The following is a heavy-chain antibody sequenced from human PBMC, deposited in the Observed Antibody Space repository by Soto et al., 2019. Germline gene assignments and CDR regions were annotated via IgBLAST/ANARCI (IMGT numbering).Heavy chain of an antibody. D-gene: IGHD3-16*01. J-gene: IGHJ4*02. CDR1: GFTFSSYW. V-gene: IGHV3-7*03. Sequence: EVQLVESGGGLVQPGGSLRLSCAASGFTFSSYWMSLVRQAPGKALECVANIKQDGRETYYVDSVKGRFTISRDNANSALYLQMDSLGAEDTVVYYCARGTSHYNYVHVWYWGQGTHVIVSS. CDR3: ARGTSHYNYVHVWY. CDR2: IKQDGRET.